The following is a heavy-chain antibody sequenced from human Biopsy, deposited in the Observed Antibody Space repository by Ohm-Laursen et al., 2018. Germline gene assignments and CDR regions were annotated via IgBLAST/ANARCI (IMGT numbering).Heavy chain of an antibody. V-gene: IGHV1-69*06. CDR2: IVPLFETT. Sequence: SSVKVSCKASGYNFDIYPLFWVRQAPGQGFEWMGGIVPLFETTDSAQKFQGRVTITADRSTATAYIELSGLTSEDTAICYCAKAGQTSGEYVVPRHFDSWGQGTRVTVSS. CDR1: GYNFDIYP. D-gene: IGHD2-15*01. J-gene: IGHJ4*02. CDR3: AKAGQTSGEYVVPRHFDS.